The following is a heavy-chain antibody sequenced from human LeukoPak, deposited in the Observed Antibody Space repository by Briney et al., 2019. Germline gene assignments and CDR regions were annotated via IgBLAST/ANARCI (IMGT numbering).Heavy chain of an antibody. J-gene: IGHJ5*02. V-gene: IGHV4-34*01. CDR1: GGSFRDYY. D-gene: IGHD2-2*02. Sequence: SETLSLTCAVNGGSFRDYYWSWIRQPPGKGLEWIGEIHHRGSTNYNPSLNSRGPISEDKSKNQFSPKPSTVTPAAPAVYYYVRRNGGIVVFPAAIVGITWFDPWGQGTLVPVS. CDR3: VRRNGGIVVFPAAIVGITWFDP. CDR2: IHHRGST.